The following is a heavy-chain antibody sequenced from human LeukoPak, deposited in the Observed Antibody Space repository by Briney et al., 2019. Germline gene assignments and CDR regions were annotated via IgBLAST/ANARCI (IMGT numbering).Heavy chain of an antibody. CDR3: ARDTDTSDTIPHY. Sequence: ASVKVSCKASGYTITGYYMHWVRQATGQGLEWMGIINPGGGSTSFAQKFQGRLTMTRDTSTSTVYMELSSLRSEDTAVYYCARDTDTSDTIPHYWGQGTLVTVPS. CDR2: INPGGGST. D-gene: IGHD3-22*01. V-gene: IGHV1-46*01. CDR1: GYTITGYY. J-gene: IGHJ4*02.